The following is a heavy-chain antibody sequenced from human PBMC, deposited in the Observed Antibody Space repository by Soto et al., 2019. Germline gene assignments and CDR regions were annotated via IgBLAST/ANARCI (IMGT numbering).Heavy chain of an antibody. CDR2: IIPIFGTA. J-gene: IGHJ4*02. CDR1: GGTFSSYA. V-gene: IGHV1-69*13. D-gene: IGHD6-13*01. Sequence: VKVSCKASGGTFSSYAISWVRQAPGQGLEWMGGIIPIFGTANYAQKFQGRVTITADKSTSTAYMELSSLRSEDTAVYYCAREDLYSSSHTGWGQGTLVTVSS. CDR3: AREDLYSSSHTG.